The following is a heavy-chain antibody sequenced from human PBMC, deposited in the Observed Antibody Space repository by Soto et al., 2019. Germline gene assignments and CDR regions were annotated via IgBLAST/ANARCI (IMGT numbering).Heavy chain of an antibody. Sequence: QVQLMQSGAEVKKPGASVKVSCKASGYTFTNYGFSWVRQAPGQGLEWMGWINAYNGNTNYAQKFQGRVTVTTDTSTSTANRELRSLRSDDPAVYYCGRGGGGDYAFEYWGRGTLVTVSS. CDR1: GYTFTNYG. CDR2: INAYNGNT. J-gene: IGHJ4*02. CDR3: GRGGGGDYAFEY. D-gene: IGHD4-17*01. V-gene: IGHV1-18*01.